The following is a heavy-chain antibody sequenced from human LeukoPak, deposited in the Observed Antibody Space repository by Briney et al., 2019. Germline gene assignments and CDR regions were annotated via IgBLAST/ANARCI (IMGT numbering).Heavy chain of an antibody. V-gene: IGHV1-69*06. CDR2: IIPIFGTA. Sequence: SVKVSCKASGGTFSSYAISWVRQAPGQGLEWMGGIIPIFGTANYAQKFQGRVTITADKSTSTAYMELSSLRSEDTAVYYCARYMTAVVVTAIQREDGAFDIWGQGTMVTVSS. CDR1: GGTFSSYA. J-gene: IGHJ3*02. CDR3: ARYMTAVVVTAIQREDGAFDI. D-gene: IGHD2-21*02.